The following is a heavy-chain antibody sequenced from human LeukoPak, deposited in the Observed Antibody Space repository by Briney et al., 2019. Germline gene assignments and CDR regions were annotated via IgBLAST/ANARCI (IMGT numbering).Heavy chain of an antibody. Sequence: SETLSLTCTVSGGSTSSHHYWSWIRQSPGEGLEWIGYIYYSGSTNYNPSLKSRVTISVDTSKNQFSLKLSSVTAADTAVYYCARIGHEDYYFDYWGQGTLVTVSS. CDR1: GGSTSSHHY. CDR3: ARIGHEDYYFDY. J-gene: IGHJ4*02. CDR2: IYYSGST. V-gene: IGHV4-59*11.